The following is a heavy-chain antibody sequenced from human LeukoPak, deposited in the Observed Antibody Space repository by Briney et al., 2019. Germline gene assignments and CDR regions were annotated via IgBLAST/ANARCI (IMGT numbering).Heavy chain of an antibody. CDR2: IYSGGNT. J-gene: IGHJ3*02. V-gene: IGHV3-53*01. CDR1: GFTVSSNS. Sequence: PGGSLRLSCTVSGFTVSSNSMSWVRQAPGKGLEWVSFIYSGGNTHYSDSVKGRFTISRDNSKNTLYLQMNSLRAEDTAVYYCARDGPPGCSGGSCYINAFDIWGQGTMVTVSS. CDR3: ARDGPPGCSGGSCYINAFDI. D-gene: IGHD2-15*01.